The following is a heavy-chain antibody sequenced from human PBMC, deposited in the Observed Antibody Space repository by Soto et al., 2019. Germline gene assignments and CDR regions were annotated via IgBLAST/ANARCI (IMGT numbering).Heavy chain of an antibody. CDR1: GFTVSSNY. CDR2: IYSGGST. J-gene: IGHJ3*02. D-gene: IGHD4-17*01. Sequence: EVQLVESGGGLIQPGGSLRLSCAASGFTVSSNYMSWVRQAPGKGLEWVSVIYSGGSTYYADSVKGRFTISRDNSKSTLYLQMNSLRAEDTAVYYCARGGYLYGYYFAFDIWGQGTMVTVSS. CDR3: ARGGYLYGYYFAFDI. V-gene: IGHV3-53*01.